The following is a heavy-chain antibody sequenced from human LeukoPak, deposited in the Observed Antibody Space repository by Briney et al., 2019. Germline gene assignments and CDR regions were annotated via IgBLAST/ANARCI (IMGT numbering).Heavy chain of an antibody. Sequence: SETLSLTCAVYGGSFSGYYWSWIRQPPGKGLEWIGEINHSGSTNYNPSLKSRVTISVDTSKNQFSLKLSSVTAADTAVYYCARRHSPYYYDSSGHYNWFDPWGQGTLVTVSS. D-gene: IGHD3-22*01. J-gene: IGHJ5*02. V-gene: IGHV4-34*01. CDR3: ARRHSPYYYDSSGHYNWFDP. CDR2: INHSGST. CDR1: GGSFSGYY.